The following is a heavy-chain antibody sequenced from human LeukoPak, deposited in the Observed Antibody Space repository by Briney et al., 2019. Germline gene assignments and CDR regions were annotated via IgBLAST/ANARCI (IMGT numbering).Heavy chain of an antibody. J-gene: IGHJ6*02. CDR1: GFIFSNAW. Sequence: QAGGSLRLSCAGSGFIFSNAWMSWVREAPGKGLEGVGFIRGKAYGGTTEYAASVRGRFTISRDDSKSIAYLQVNSLKTEDTAVYYCSGDGSGIHYGMDVWGQGTTVTVSS. CDR3: SGDGSGIHYGMDV. D-gene: IGHD1-26*01. CDR2: IRGKAYGGTT. V-gene: IGHV3-49*04.